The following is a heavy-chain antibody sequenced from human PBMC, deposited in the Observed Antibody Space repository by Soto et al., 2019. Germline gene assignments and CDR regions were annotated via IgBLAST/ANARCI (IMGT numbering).Heavy chain of an antibody. CDR1: GFTFSSYS. Sequence: EVQLVESGGGLVQPGGSLRLSCAASGFTFSSYSMNWVRQAPGKGLEWVSYISSSSSTIYYADSVKGRFTISRDNAKNSLYLQMNSLRYEDTAVYYCARDRGYYDFWSGYLSAFDIWGQGTMVTVSS. CDR2: ISSSSSTI. CDR3: ARDRGYYDFWSGYLSAFDI. D-gene: IGHD3-3*01. V-gene: IGHV3-48*02. J-gene: IGHJ3*02.